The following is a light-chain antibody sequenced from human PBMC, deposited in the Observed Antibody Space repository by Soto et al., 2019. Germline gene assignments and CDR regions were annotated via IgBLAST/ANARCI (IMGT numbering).Light chain of an antibody. CDR3: QHYDHLPIT. CDR1: HDITNY. Sequence: DIQMTQSPSSLSASVGYRVTITCHSSHDITNYLNLYQQKPGKAPRLLLYDASSLETGVPSRFSGSGSGTDFTFTISSLQPEDIATYYCQHYDHLPITFGQGTRLEI. CDR2: DAS. J-gene: IGKJ5*01. V-gene: IGKV1-33*01.